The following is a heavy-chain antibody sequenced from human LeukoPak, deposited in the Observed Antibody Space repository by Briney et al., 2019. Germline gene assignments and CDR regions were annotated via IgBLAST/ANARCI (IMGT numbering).Heavy chain of an antibody. Sequence: SETLSLTCTVSGGSISSGDYYWSWIRQPPGKGLEWIGYIYYSGSTYYNPSLKSRLTTSVDTSKNQFSLRLSSVTAADTAVYYCARGTYDYVWGSYRPPTYFDYWGQGTLVTVSS. J-gene: IGHJ4*02. CDR1: GGSISSGDYY. V-gene: IGHV4-30-4*01. CDR2: IYYSGST. D-gene: IGHD3-16*02. CDR3: ARGTYDYVWGSYRPPTYFDY.